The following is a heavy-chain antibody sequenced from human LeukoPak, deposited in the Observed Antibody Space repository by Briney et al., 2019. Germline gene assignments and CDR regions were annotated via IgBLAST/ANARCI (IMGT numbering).Heavy chain of an antibody. CDR1: GYIFTTYW. J-gene: IGHJ4*02. Sequence: GESLKISCKTSGYIFTTYWIGWVRQMPGKGLEWMGIIYPGDSDTRYNPSFQDQVTISADKSVSTTYLQWSSLKASDTAIYYCARQGYSETRGTCDSWGQGTLVTVSS. D-gene: IGHD1-26*01. CDR3: ARQGYSETRGTCDS. CDR2: IYPGDSDT. V-gene: IGHV5-51*01.